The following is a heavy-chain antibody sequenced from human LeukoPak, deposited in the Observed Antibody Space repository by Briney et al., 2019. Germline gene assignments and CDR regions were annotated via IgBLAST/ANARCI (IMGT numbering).Heavy chain of an antibody. CDR2: IYRTGST. D-gene: IGHD3-3*01. CDR1: DYSISSGFF. J-gene: IGHJ4*02. CDR3: ARGEDVSGYRTDC. V-gene: IGHV4-38-2*02. Sequence: SETLSLTCTVSDYSISSGFFWGWVRQSPGKGLEWIGNIYRTGSTNYHPSLKSRVTISVDTSKNQFSLKLSSVTAADTAIYYCARGEDVSGYRTDCWGQGTLVTVSS.